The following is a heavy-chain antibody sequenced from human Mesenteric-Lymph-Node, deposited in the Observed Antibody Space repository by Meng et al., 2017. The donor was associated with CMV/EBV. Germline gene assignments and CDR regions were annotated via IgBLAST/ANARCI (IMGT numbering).Heavy chain of an antibody. CDR2: ISAYNGNT. CDR3: ARDPGGNLSDFDY. V-gene: IGHV1-18*01. J-gene: IGHJ4*02. Sequence: CKASGFTFTNYAIHWVRQAPGQGPEWVGWISAYNGNTNYAQKFQGRVTMTTDTSTSTAFMELRSLRSDDTAVYYCARDPGGNLSDFDYWGQGTLVTVSS. D-gene: IGHD3-16*01. CDR1: GFTFTNYA.